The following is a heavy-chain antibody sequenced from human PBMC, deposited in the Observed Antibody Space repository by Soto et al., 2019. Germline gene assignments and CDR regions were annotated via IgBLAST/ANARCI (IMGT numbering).Heavy chain of an antibody. Sequence: QITLNESGPTVVKPAETLTLTCTFSGFSLTTSGVGVGWIRQSPGKAPEWLALIYWDDDKRYSASLTSRLTITKDSSKNQVVLTMASVDPAYTATYYCAHRILRTVFGLVTTTAIYFDFWGQGTPVVVSS. J-gene: IGHJ4*02. CDR3: AHRILRTVFGLVTTTAIYFDF. D-gene: IGHD3-3*01. CDR1: GFSLTTSGVG. V-gene: IGHV2-5*02. CDR2: IYWDDDK.